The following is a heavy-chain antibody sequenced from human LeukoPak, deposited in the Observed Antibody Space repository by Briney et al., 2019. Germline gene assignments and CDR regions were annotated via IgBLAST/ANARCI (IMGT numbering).Heavy chain of an antibody. J-gene: IGHJ4*02. CDR2: IYYSGST. V-gene: IGHV4-59*01. D-gene: IGHD6-6*01. Sequence: ETLSLTCTVSGGSISSYYWSWIRQPPGKGLEWIGYIYYSGSTNYNPSLKSRVTISVATSKNQFSLKLSSVTAADTAVYYCARERSSSFLDYWGQGTLVTVSS. CDR3: ARERSSSFLDY. CDR1: GGSISSYY.